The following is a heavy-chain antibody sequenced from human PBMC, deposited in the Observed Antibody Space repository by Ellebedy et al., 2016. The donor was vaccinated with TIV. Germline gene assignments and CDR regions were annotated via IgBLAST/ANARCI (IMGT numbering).Heavy chain of an antibody. CDR3: ARAGEQWLPYYYYYGMDV. CDR2: INAGNGNT. V-gene: IGHV1-3*01. D-gene: IGHD6-19*01. CDR1: GYTFTSYA. J-gene: IGHJ6*02. Sequence: ASVKVSCKASGYTFTSYAMHWVRQAPGQRLEWMGWINAGNGNTKYSQKFQGRVTITRDTSASTAYMELSSLRSEDTAVYYCARAGEQWLPYYYYYGMDVWGQGTTVTVSS.